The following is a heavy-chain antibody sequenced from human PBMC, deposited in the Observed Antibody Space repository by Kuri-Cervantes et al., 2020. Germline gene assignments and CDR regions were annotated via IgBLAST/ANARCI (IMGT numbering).Heavy chain of an antibody. CDR2: IKEDGSEK. Sequence: GESLKISCAASGFTFSTYWMSWVRQAPGMGLEWVARIKEDGSEKYYVDSVKGRFTISRDNAKNSLYLQMNSLRAEDTAVYYCAKVSDYYGMDVWGQGTTVTVSS. J-gene: IGHJ6*02. CDR1: GFTFSTYW. V-gene: IGHV3-7*01. D-gene: IGHD5/OR15-5a*01. CDR3: AKVSDYYGMDV.